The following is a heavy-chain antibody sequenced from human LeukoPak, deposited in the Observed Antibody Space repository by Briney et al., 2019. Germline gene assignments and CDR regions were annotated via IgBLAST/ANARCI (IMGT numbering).Heavy chain of an antibody. V-gene: IGHV3-7*01. Sequence: GGSLRPSCAASGFTFSTYWMSWVRQAPGKGLEWVANIKQDGSDIYYVDSVKGRFTISRDNAKNSLYLQMSSLRAEDTAVYYCTRGGRLHPQSPYWGQGTLVTVYS. CDR1: GFTFSTYW. CDR3: TRGGRLHPQSPY. J-gene: IGHJ4*02. D-gene: IGHD3-16*01. CDR2: IKQDGSDI.